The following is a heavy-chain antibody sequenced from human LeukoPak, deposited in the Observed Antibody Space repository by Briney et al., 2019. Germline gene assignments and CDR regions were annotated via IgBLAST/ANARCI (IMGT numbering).Heavy chain of an antibody. CDR1: GFTFSSYA. V-gene: IGHV3-48*03. D-gene: IGHD6-19*01. Sequence: GGSLRLSCAASGFTFSSYAMSWVRQAPGKGLEWVSYTSSSGTTIYYADSVKGRFTISRDNAKNSLYLQMNSLRAEDTGVYYCVISSGWKGGYYFDFWGQGTLVTVSA. J-gene: IGHJ4*02. CDR3: VISSGWKGGYYFDF. CDR2: TSSSGTTI.